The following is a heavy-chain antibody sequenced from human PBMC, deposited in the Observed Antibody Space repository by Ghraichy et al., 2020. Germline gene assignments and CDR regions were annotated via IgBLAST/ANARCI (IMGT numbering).Heavy chain of an antibody. V-gene: IGHV3-30-3*01. Sequence: GGSLRLSCVGSGFNFNNYVLHWVRQAPDKGLEWVAVISFDGNIKHYADSVKGRFTISRDNSKNTLYLQMDSLRAEDTAVFHCVGSRDRAWHNFDYWGQGTLVTVS. CDR1: GFNFNNYV. CDR2: ISFDGNIK. CDR3: VGSRDRAWHNFDY. J-gene: IGHJ4*02. D-gene: IGHD3-22*01.